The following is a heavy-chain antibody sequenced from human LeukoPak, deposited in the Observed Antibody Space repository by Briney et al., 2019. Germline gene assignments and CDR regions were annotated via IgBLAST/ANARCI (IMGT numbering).Heavy chain of an antibody. CDR1: GYTFTGYD. CDR2: MNPNRGNT. CDR3: ARGRSSSGYYY. V-gene: IGHV1-8*01. D-gene: IGHD3-22*01. J-gene: IGHJ4*02. Sequence: ASVKVSCKASGYTFTGYDINWVRQATGQGIEWMGWMNPNRGNTGYAQKFQGRVTMTRNTSISTAYMELSSLRSEDTAVYYCARGRSSSGYYYWGQGTLVTVSS.